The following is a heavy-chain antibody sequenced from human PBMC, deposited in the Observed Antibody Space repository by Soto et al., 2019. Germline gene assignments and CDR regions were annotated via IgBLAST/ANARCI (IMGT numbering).Heavy chain of an antibody. CDR2: INPSGDGTI. J-gene: IGHJ4*02. D-gene: IGHD3-22*01. CDR1: GYTFTSYY. V-gene: IGHV1-46*01. Sequence: ASVKVSCKASGYTFTSYYMHWVRQAPGQGLEWMGMINPSGDGTITYAQKFQGRVSMTRDTSTSTVYMELSSLRSQDTAVYYCARDDIDYWGQGTLVTVS. CDR3: ARDDIDY.